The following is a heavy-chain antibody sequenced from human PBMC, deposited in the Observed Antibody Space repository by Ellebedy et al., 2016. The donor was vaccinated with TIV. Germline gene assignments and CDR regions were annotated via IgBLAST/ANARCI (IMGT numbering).Heavy chain of an antibody. CDR2: MNPNSGNT. CDR1: GYTFTSYD. CDR3: ARDSSYYYDSSGYYYAGFDY. D-gene: IGHD3-22*01. Sequence: ASVKVSXXASGYTFTSYDINWVRQATGQGLEWMGWMNPNSGNTGYAQKFQGRVTMTRNTSISTAYMELSSLRSEDTAVYYCARDSSYYYDSSGYYYAGFDYWGQGTLVTVSS. J-gene: IGHJ4*02. V-gene: IGHV1-8*01.